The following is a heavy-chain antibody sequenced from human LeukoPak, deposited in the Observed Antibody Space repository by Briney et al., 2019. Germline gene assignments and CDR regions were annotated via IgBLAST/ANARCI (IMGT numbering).Heavy chain of an antibody. CDR2: ISCREITK. D-gene: IGHD1-7*01. J-gene: IGHJ6*03. Sequence: GGALRLSCAASGWTFSTYGMTWLRQAPGKGLEGVAGISCREITKAYAASAESRFSTSTENSTNTLYEQQDSLRVADMAVYYCASRKTRTNYYTDVWGKGTTVTVSS. CDR3: ASRKTRTNYYTDV. V-gene: IGHV3-33*02. CDR1: GWTFSTYG.